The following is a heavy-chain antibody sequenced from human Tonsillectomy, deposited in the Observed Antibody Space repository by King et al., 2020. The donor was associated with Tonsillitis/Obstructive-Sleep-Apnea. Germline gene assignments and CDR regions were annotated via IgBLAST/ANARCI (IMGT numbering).Heavy chain of an antibody. J-gene: IGHJ4*02. V-gene: IGHV4-61*01. CDR1: GGSVSSGSYY. CDR3: ARVKGDYDILTGYSLGPFDY. D-gene: IGHD3-9*01. Sequence: QLQESGPGLVKPSETLSLTCTVSGGSVSSGSYYWSWIRQPPGKGLEWIGYIYYSGSTNYNPSLKSRVTISVDTSKNQFSLKLSSVTAADTAVYYCARVKGDYDILTGYSLGPFDYWGQGTLVTVSS. CDR2: IYYSGST.